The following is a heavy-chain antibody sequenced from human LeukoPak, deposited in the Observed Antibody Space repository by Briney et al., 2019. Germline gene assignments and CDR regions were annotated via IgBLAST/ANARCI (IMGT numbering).Heavy chain of an antibody. CDR2: ISSNGGST. CDR1: GFTFSSYA. V-gene: IGHV3-64*01. J-gene: IGHJ4*02. Sequence: PGGSLRLSCAASGFTFSSYAMHWVRQAPGKGLEYVSAISSNGGSTYYANSVKGRFTISRDNSKNTLYLQMGSLRAEDMAVYYCARAKYYDSSGYYQGFFDYWGQGTLATVSS. CDR3: ARAKYYDSSGYYQGFFDY. D-gene: IGHD3-22*01.